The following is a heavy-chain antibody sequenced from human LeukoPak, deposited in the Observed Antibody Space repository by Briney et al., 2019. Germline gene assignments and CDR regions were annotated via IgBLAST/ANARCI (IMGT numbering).Heavy chain of an antibody. D-gene: IGHD2/OR15-2a*01. CDR1: GFTFSSYS. CDR3: ARAEATFEFDY. Sequence: PGGSLRLSCAASGFTFSSYSMNWVRQAPGKGLEWVSSISSGSSYIYYADSVKGRFTISRDNAKNSLYLQLNSLRAEGTAVYYCARAEATFEFDYWGQGTLVTVSS. V-gene: IGHV3-21*01. J-gene: IGHJ4*02. CDR2: ISSGSSYI.